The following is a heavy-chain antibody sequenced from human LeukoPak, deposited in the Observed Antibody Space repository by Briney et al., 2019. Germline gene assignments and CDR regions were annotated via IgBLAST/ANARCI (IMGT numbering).Heavy chain of an antibody. V-gene: IGHV4-59*12. CDR1: GGSISSYY. CDR2: IYYSGST. CDR3: ARENWRSKSIDFDS. D-gene: IGHD6-6*01. J-gene: IGHJ4*02. Sequence: SETLSLTCTVSGGSISSYYWSWIRQPPGKGLEWIGYIYYSGSTNYNPSLKSRVTISVDTSKNQFSPRLSSVTAADTAAYFCARENWRSKSIDFDSWGQGTLVTVSS.